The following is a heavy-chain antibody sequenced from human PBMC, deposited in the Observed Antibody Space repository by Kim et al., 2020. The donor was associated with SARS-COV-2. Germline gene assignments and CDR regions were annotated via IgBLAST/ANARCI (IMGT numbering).Heavy chain of an antibody. D-gene: IGHD6-13*01. CDR3: ARTPSLGIAAAGIVPFDY. Sequence: GGSLRLSCAASGFTFSSYAMHWVRQAPGKGLEWVAVISYDGSNKYYADSVKGRFTISRDNSKNTLYLQMNSLRAEDTAVYYCARTPSLGIAAAGIVPFDYWGQGTLVTVSS. CDR1: GFTFSSYA. CDR2: ISYDGSNK. J-gene: IGHJ4*02. V-gene: IGHV3-30-3*01.